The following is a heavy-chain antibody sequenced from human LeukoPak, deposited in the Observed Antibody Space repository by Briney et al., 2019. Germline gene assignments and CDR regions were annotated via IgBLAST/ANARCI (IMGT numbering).Heavy chain of an antibody. CDR2: IYYSGST. CDR3: GRGGSYRAFDI. J-gene: IGHJ3*02. Sequence: PSETLSLTCTVSGGSISSSSYYWGWIRQPPGKGLEWIGSIYYSGSTYYNPSLKSRVTISVDTSKNQFSLKLSSVTAADTAVYYCGRGGSYRAFDIWGQGTMVTVSS. D-gene: IGHD1-14*01. CDR1: GGSISSSSYY. V-gene: IGHV4-39*07.